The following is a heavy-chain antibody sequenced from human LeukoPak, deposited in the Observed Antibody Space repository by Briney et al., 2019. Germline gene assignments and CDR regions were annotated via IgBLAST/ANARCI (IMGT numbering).Heavy chain of an antibody. Sequence: SETLSLTCTVSGGSISNRNFYWAWIRQAPGKGLEWIGSIYYTGATYRNPSLYSRVALSVDTSKNQFSLRLTSVTTADTAVYYCAMARGTSGDYWGQGTLVTVSS. V-gene: IGHV4-39*01. J-gene: IGHJ4*02. CDR2: IYYTGAT. CDR1: GGSISNRNFY. D-gene: IGHD3-10*01. CDR3: AMARGTSGDY.